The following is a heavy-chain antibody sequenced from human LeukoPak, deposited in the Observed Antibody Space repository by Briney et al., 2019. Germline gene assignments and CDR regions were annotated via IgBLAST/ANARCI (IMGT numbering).Heavy chain of an antibody. D-gene: IGHD5-12*01. CDR1: GYTFTSYD. CDR3: ARDLSGYSGYDYQNDY. J-gene: IGHJ4*02. V-gene: IGHV1-8*01. CDR2: MNPNSGNT. Sequence: ASAKVSCKASGYTFTSYDINWVRQATGQGLEWMGWMNPNSGNTGYAQKFQGRVTMTRNTSISTAYMELSSLRSEDTAVYYCARDLSGYSGYDYQNDYWGQGTLVTVSS.